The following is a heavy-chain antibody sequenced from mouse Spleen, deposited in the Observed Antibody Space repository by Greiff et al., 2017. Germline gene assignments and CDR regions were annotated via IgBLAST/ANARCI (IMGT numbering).Heavy chain of an antibody. Sequence: QVQLKQPGAELVTPGASVTMSCKASGYTFTSYWMHWVMQRPGQGLEWIGVIVPSVSYTSYHQKFKGKATLTVDTSSITAYMQLSSLTSEDAAVYYGIYYDDDGGTFAYWGQGTLVTVSA. V-gene: IGHV1S127*01. CDR2: IVPSVSYT. D-gene: IGHD2-4*01. J-gene: IGHJ3*01. CDR1: GYTFTSYW. CDR3: IYYDDDGGTFAY.